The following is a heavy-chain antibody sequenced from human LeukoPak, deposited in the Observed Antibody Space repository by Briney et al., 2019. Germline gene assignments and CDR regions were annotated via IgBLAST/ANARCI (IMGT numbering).Heavy chain of an antibody. Sequence: SETLSLTCTVSGGSISSYYWSWIRQPAGKGLEWIGRIYTSGSTNYNPSLKSRVTMSVDTSKNQFSLKLSSVTAADTAVYYCAREPTYYYDSSGSYTPGYGMDVWGQGTTVTVSS. V-gene: IGHV4-4*07. D-gene: IGHD3-22*01. CDR2: IYTSGST. J-gene: IGHJ6*02. CDR3: AREPTYYYDSSGSYTPGYGMDV. CDR1: GGSISSYY.